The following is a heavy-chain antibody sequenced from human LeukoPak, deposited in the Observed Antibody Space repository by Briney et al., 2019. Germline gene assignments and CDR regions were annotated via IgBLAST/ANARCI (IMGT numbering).Heavy chain of an antibody. CDR2: IDEGGSEK. Sequence: GGSLRLSCAASGFTFSSHWMTWVRQAPGEGLEWVANIDEGGSEKYHVGSVRGRFTISRDNAKNSLYLQMNSLRAEDTAVYYCVRDPTRAECSDGSCYLDYWGQGTLVSVSS. CDR3: VRDPTRAECSDGSCYLDY. CDR1: GFTFSSHW. D-gene: IGHD2-15*01. J-gene: IGHJ4*02. V-gene: IGHV3-7*03.